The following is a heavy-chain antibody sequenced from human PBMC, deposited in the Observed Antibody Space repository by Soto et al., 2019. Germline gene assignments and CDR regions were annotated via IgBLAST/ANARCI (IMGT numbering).Heavy chain of an antibody. Sequence: SDTLSLTCTVSGGSISGYYCSCIRQPPGKRLAWIGYIYYTGSTNYNPSLRSRATISIAPPKTHFSRHLSSGTPADTAVYFGARSPRLDCGGR. CDR3: ARSPRLDC. D-gene: IGHD2-21*02. CDR1: GGSISGYY. J-gene: IGHJ2*01. CDR2: IYYTGST. V-gene: IGHV4-59*08.